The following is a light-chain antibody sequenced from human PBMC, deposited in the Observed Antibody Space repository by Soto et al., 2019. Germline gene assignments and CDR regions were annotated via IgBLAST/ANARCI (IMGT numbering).Light chain of an antibody. CDR2: AAS. V-gene: IGKV1-39*01. J-gene: IGKJ1*01. Sequence: DIQMTQSPSSLSASVGDRVTITCRASQSISNYLNWYQQKPRKAPKLLIYAASSLQSGVPSRFSGSGSGTDFTLTISSLQPEDFATYYCQQSYSTPWTFGQGTKVDIK. CDR3: QQSYSTPWT. CDR1: QSISNY.